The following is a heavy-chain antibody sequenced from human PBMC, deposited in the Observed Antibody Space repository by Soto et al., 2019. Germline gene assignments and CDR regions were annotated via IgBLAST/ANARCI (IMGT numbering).Heavy chain of an antibody. CDR1: GFTFSSYA. V-gene: IGHV3-30-3*01. CDR3: ARAGAVAGTLD. J-gene: IGHJ4*02. D-gene: IGHD6-19*01. Sequence: QVQLVESGGGVVQPGRSLRLSCAASGFTFSSYAMHWVRQAPGKGLEWVAVISYDGSNKYYADSVKGRFTISRDNSKNTRYLQMNSLRAEDTAVYYCARAGAVAGTLDWGQGTLVTVSS. CDR2: ISYDGSNK.